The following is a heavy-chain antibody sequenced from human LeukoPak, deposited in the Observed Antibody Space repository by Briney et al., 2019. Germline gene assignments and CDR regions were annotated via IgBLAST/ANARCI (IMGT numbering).Heavy chain of an antibody. J-gene: IGHJ4*02. Sequence: ASVKVSCKASGYTFTSYGISWVRQAPGQGLEWIGWISAYNGNTNYAQKLQGRVTMTTDTSTSTAYMELRSLRSDDTAVYYCASVGYSSGWFDYWAREPWSPSPQ. CDR1: GYTFTSYG. CDR2: ISAYNGNT. CDR3: ASVGYSSGWFDY. D-gene: IGHD6-19*01. V-gene: IGHV1-18*01.